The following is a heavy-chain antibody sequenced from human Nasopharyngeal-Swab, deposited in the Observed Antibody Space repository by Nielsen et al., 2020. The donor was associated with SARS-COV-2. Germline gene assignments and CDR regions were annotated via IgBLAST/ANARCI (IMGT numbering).Heavy chain of an antibody. CDR1: GLTFSSYA. J-gene: IGHJ4*02. D-gene: IGHD6-13*01. V-gene: IGHV1-69*13. CDR2: IIPIFGTA. CDR3: ARDLGGDSSSWTPPFDY. Sequence: SVKVSCKASGLTFSSYAISWVRQAPGQGLEWMGGIIPIFGTANYAQKFQGRVTITADESTSTAYMELSSLRSEDTAVYYCARDLGGDSSSWTPPFDYWGQGTLVTVSS.